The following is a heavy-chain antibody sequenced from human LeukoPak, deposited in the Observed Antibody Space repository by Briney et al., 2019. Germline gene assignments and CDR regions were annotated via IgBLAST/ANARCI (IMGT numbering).Heavy chain of an antibody. CDR1: GCTFTSYT. CDR2: ISAYNGNT. CDR3: ARGHDFVWGSYRTSFDY. V-gene: IGHV1-18*04. D-gene: IGHD3-16*02. J-gene: IGHJ4*02. Sequence: ASVKVSCKASGCTFTSYTITWVRQAPGQGLEWMGWISAYNGNTNYAQKFQDRVTMTTDTSTSTAYMELRSLRPDDTAVYYCARGHDFVWGSYRTSFDYWGQGTLVTVSS.